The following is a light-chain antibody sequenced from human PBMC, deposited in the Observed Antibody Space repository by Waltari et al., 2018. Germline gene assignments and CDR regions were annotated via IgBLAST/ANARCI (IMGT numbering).Light chain of an antibody. CDR1: QSVSGY. CDR3: QQRSDWPPAIT. Sequence: IVLTQSPVTLSLSPGGRATLSCRASQSVSGYLAWYRQKPGQAPRLLIYDVFKRATGIPEMFSGSGSETDFTLTISSLEPEDFGVYFCQQRSDWPPAITFGQGTRLEIK. CDR2: DVF. V-gene: IGKV3-11*01. J-gene: IGKJ5*01.